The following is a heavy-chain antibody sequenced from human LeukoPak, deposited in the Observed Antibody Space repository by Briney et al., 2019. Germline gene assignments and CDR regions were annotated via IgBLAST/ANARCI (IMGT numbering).Heavy chain of an antibody. V-gene: IGHV3-7*01. CDR2: IKPDGSEK. J-gene: IGHJ4*02. D-gene: IGHD3-22*01. CDR1: GFTFSSHW. CDR3: AKYFYDGSGTHYFDY. Sequence: PGGSLRLSCAASGFTFSSHWMSWVRQAPGKGLEWVGNIKPDGSEKYYVDSLKGRFIISRDNAKNSLYLQMNSLRAEDAAVYYCAKYFYDGSGTHYFDYWGQGTPVTVSS.